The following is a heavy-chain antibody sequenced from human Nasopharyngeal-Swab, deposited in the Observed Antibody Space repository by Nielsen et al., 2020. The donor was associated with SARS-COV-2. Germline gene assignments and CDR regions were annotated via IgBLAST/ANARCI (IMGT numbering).Heavy chain of an antibody. J-gene: IGHJ5*02. D-gene: IGHD3-16*02. Sequence: RQAPGKGLEWIGEINHSGSTNYNPSFKSRVTISVDTSKNQFSLKLSSVTAADTAVYYCARTYDYVWGSYRQMGWFDPWGQGTLVTVSS. CDR2: INHSGST. V-gene: IGHV4-34*01. CDR3: ARTYDYVWGSYRQMGWFDP.